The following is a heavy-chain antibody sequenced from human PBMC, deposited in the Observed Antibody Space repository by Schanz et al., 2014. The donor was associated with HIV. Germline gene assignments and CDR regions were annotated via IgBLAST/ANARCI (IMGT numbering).Heavy chain of an antibody. CDR1: GGTFSNFA. CDR2: IIPIFGTA. D-gene: IGHD3-10*01. J-gene: IGHJ4*02. Sequence: QVQLVQSGAEVKKPGSSVKVSCTASGGTFSNFAVSWVRQAPGQELEWMGGIIPIFGTANYAQKFQGRVTIIADESTSTAYMELSSLRSEDTAVYYCARVPKHNFGSGSYYPFDYWGQGTLVTVSS. V-gene: IGHV1-69*01. CDR3: ARVPKHNFGSGSYYPFDY.